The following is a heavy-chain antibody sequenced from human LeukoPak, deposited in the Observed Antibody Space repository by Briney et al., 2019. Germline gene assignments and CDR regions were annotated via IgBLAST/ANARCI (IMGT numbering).Heavy chain of an antibody. CDR3: AKGAPNYYDSSGYYHY. J-gene: IGHJ4*02. CDR2: INQDGSAK. V-gene: IGHV3-7*05. D-gene: IGHD3-22*01. Sequence: GGSLRLSCAASGFTPSNYWMSWVRQAPGKGLEWVANINQDGSAKYYVDSVKGRFTISRDNAENSLYLQMNSLRAEDTAVYYCAKGAPNYYDSSGYYHYWGQGTLVTVSS. CDR1: GFTPSNYW.